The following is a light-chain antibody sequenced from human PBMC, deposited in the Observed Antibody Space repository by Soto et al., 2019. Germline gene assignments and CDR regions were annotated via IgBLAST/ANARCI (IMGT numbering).Light chain of an antibody. CDR3: SSFTTTYTRV. CDR2: EVS. Sequence: SALTQPASVSGSPGQSITISCTGTSSDVGGYNYVSWYQQHPGKAPKLMIYEVSNRPSGVSTRFSGSKSGNTASLTISGLQADDDADYYRSSFTTTYTRVFGSGTKVT. J-gene: IGLJ1*01. CDR1: SSDVGGYNY. V-gene: IGLV2-14*01.